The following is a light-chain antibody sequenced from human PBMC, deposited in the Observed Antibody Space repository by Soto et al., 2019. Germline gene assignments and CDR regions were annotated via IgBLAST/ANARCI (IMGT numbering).Light chain of an antibody. Sequence: QSVLTQPPSASGTPGQRVTISCSGSSSNIGNNYGYWYQQLPGTAPKLLIYRNSQRPSGVPDRFSGSKSGTSASLAMSGLRSEYEADYYCAAWDDSLSGVVFGGGTKLTVL. V-gene: IGLV1-47*01. J-gene: IGLJ2*01. CDR1: SSNIGNNY. CDR3: AAWDDSLSGVV. CDR2: RNS.